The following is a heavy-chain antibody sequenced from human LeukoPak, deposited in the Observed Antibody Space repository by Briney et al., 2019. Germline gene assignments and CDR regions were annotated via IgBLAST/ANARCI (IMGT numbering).Heavy chain of an antibody. J-gene: IGHJ4*02. V-gene: IGHV3-21*01. D-gene: IGHD3-22*01. CDR3: ARDNVRYYDSSGYHDY. CDR2: ISSSSSYI. CDR1: GFTFRSYN. Sequence: GGSLRLSCAASGFTFRSYNMNWVRQAPGKGLEWVSYISSSSSYIYYADSVKGRFTISRDNAKNSLYLQMNSLRAEDTAVYYCARDNVRYYDSSGYHDYWGQGTLVTVSS.